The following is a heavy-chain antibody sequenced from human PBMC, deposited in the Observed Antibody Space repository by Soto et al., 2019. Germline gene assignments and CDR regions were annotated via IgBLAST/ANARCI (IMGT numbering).Heavy chain of an antibody. D-gene: IGHD6-19*01. CDR3: ARAVAVAGTFYYGMDV. Sequence: SEILSLTCAVYGGSFSGYYWSWIRQPPGKGLEWIGEINHSGSTNYNPSLKSRVTISVDTSKNQFSLKLSSVTAADTAVYYCARAVAVAGTFYYGMDVWGQGTTVAVSS. J-gene: IGHJ6*02. V-gene: IGHV4-34*01. CDR1: GGSFSGYY. CDR2: INHSGST.